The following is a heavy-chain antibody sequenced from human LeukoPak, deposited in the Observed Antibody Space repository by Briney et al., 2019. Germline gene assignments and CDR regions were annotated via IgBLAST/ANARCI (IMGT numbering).Heavy chain of an antibody. V-gene: IGHV3-33*01. CDR1: GFTFSNYG. Sequence: GGSLRPSCAASGFTFSNYGMHWVRQAPGKGLEWVAVIWYDGSNKYYSASVRGRFTISRDNSKNTLYLQMNSLRAEDTAVYYCARGYDYGDYGVVEWGQGTLVTVSS. D-gene: IGHD4-17*01. CDR2: IWYDGSNK. J-gene: IGHJ4*02. CDR3: ARGYDYGDYGVVE.